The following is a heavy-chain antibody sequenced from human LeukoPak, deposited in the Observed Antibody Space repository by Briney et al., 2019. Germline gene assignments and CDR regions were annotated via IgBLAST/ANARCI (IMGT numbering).Heavy chain of an antibody. CDR3: ARVRAGVYYYYGMDV. Sequence: SETLSLTCTVSGGSISSSSYYWGWIRQPPGKGLEWIGSIYYSGSTYYNPSLKSRVTISVDTSKNQFSLKLSSVTAADTAVYYCARVRAGVYYYYGMDVWGQGTTVTVSS. CDR1: GGSISSSSYY. V-gene: IGHV4-39*07. CDR2: IYYSGST. J-gene: IGHJ6*02.